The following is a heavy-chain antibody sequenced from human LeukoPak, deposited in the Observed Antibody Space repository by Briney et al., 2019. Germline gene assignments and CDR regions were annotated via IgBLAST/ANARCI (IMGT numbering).Heavy chain of an antibody. J-gene: IGHJ4*02. CDR1: GGSFSGYY. D-gene: IGHD3-22*01. Sequence: SETLSLTCAVYGGSFSGYYWSWIRRPPGKGLEWIGEINHSGSTNYNPSLKSRVTISVDTSKNQFSLKLSSVTAADTAVYYCARQPRWRYDSSGYYPRRGYYFDYWGQGTLVTVSS. V-gene: IGHV4-34*01. CDR2: INHSGST. CDR3: ARQPRWRYDSSGYYPRRGYYFDY.